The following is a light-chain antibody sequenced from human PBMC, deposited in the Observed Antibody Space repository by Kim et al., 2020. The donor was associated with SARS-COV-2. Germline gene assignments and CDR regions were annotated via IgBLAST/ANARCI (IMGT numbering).Light chain of an antibody. CDR3: QVWDSSSDHRVV. CDR2: YDS. V-gene: IGLV3-21*04. J-gene: IGLJ2*01. CDR1: SIGRKS. Sequence: PGKTARVSCGGHSIGRKSVHWYQQKSGQAPVLVIYYDSDRPSGIPERFSGSNSGNTATLTISRVEAGDEADYYCQVWDSSSDHRVVFGGGTQLTVL.